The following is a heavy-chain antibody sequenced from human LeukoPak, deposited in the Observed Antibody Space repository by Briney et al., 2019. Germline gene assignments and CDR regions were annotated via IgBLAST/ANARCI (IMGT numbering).Heavy chain of an antibody. J-gene: IGHJ5*02. Sequence: SETLSLTCTVSGGSISSYYWSWIRQPPGKGLEWIGYIYYSGSTNYNPSLKGRVTISVDTSKNQFSLKLSSVTAADTAVYYCARDRSWHNWFDPWGQGTLVTVSS. CDR3: ARDRSWHNWFDP. CDR2: IYYSGST. CDR1: GGSISSYY. V-gene: IGHV4-59*01. D-gene: IGHD6-13*01.